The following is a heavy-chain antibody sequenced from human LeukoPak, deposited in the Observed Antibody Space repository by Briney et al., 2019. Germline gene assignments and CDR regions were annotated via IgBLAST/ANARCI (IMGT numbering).Heavy chain of an antibody. Sequence: GGSLRLSCSASGFTFTAFTMNWVRQAPGKGPEWVSFIDYGGSVTHYADSVKGRFTISRDNAENSLYLQMNSLRVEDTAVYYCTRDLEYWSQGVQVTVSS. CDR1: GFTFTAFT. J-gene: IGHJ4*02. V-gene: IGHV3-48*01. CDR3: TRDLEY. CDR2: IDYGGSVT.